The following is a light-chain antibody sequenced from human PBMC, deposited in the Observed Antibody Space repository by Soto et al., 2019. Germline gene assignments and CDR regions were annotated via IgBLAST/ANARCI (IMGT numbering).Light chain of an antibody. V-gene: IGKV3-15*01. CDR1: QSVSSN. CDR2: GAS. Sequence: EIVMTQSPATLSVSPGERATLSCRASQSVSSNFAWYKQKPGQGSRLLLYGASTRATGIPARFSGSGSGTDFTLTISSLQSEDFAVYYCQQSNNWPYTFGQGTKLEIK. J-gene: IGKJ2*01. CDR3: QQSNNWPYT.